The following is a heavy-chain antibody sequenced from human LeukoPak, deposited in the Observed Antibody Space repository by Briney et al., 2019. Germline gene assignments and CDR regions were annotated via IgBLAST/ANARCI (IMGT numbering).Heavy chain of an antibody. J-gene: IGHJ4*02. D-gene: IGHD6-19*01. CDR2: IYHSGST. CDR1: GGPISSGGYY. V-gene: IGHV4-30-2*01. CDR3: ARSPALAVAGLFDY. Sequence: PSETLSLTCTVSGGPISSGGYYWSWIRQPPGKGLEWIGYIYHSGSTCYNPSLKSRVTISVDRSKNQFSLKLSSVTAADTAVYYCARSPALAVAGLFDYWGQGTLVTVSS.